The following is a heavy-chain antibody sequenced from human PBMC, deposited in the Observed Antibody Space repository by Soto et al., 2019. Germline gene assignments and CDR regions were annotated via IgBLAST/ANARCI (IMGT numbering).Heavy chain of an antibody. CDR2: ISSSGTSI. Sequence: XGSLRLSCATSGFTFSSNEMDGVRQAPGKGLEWVSYISSSGTSIYYADSVKGRFTISRDNAKNSLYLHMNSLRAEDTAVYYCATHSGWYAHWGQGTLVTVSS. V-gene: IGHV3-48*03. J-gene: IGHJ5*02. CDR3: ATHSGWYAH. CDR1: GFTFSSNE. D-gene: IGHD6-19*01.